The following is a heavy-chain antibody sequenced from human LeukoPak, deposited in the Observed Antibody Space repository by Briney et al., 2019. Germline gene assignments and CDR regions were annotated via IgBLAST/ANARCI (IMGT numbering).Heavy chain of an antibody. Sequence: PVGSLRLSSAASGFTFSSYAMSWVRQAPGRGLEWVSAISGSGGSTYYADSVKGRFTISRDNSKNTLYLQMNSLRVEDTAVYYCAKNSPLLHHAFGIWGQGTMVTVSS. CDR1: GFTFSSYA. CDR3: AKNSPLLHHAFGI. V-gene: IGHV3-23*01. D-gene: IGHD2-21*01. CDR2: ISGSGGST. J-gene: IGHJ3*02.